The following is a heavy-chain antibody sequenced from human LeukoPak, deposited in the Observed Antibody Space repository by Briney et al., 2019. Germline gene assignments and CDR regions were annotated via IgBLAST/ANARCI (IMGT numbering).Heavy chain of an antibody. Sequence: SETLSLTCTVSGGSISSYYWSWIRQPPAKGLEWIGYIYYSGRTNYNPSLKSRVTISVDTSKNQFSLNLSSVTAADTAVYYCARGGGYSGYDFGYWGQGTLVTVSS. D-gene: IGHD5-12*01. CDR1: GGSISSYY. J-gene: IGHJ4*02. CDR2: IYYSGRT. CDR3: ARGGGYSGYDFGY. V-gene: IGHV4-59*01.